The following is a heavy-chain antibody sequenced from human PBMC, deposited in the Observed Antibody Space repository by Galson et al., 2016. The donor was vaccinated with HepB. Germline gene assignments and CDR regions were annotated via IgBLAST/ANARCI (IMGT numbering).Heavy chain of an antibody. CDR3: AKDKVRGGTYYDSSALVFDL. J-gene: IGHJ2*01. CDR1: GVSFNNYV. Sequence: SLRLSCAGSGVSFNNYVMSWVRQRPGKGLEWVSDLSGIGISSYYADSVKGRFTISKDKSKNTLYLQMNSLRAEDTAVYFCAKDKVRGGTYYDSSALVFDLWGHGTRVTVSS. D-gene: IGHD3-22*01. V-gene: IGHV3-23*01. CDR2: LSGIGISS.